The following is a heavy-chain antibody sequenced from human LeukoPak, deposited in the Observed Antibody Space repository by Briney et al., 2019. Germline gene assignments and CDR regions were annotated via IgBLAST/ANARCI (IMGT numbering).Heavy chain of an antibody. Sequence: GGSLRLSCAASGFTFSSYSMNWVRQAPGKGLEWVSYISSSSSTIFYADSVKGRFTISRDNAKNSLYLQMNSLRAEDTAVYYCAREGIAAAGTVYFDYWGQGTLVTVSS. CDR3: AREGIAAAGTVYFDY. V-gene: IGHV3-48*04. CDR2: ISSSSSTI. J-gene: IGHJ4*02. D-gene: IGHD6-13*01. CDR1: GFTFSSYS.